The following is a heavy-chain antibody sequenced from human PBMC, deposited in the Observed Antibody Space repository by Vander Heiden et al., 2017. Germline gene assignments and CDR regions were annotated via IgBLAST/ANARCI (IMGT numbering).Heavy chain of an antibody. D-gene: IGHD5-18*01. CDR2: IYSGGST. CDR3: ARGEGYSYGYAWFDP. CDR1: GFTVSSNY. Sequence: EVQLVESGGGLIQPGGSLILSCSASGFTVSSNYMSWGRQAPGKGLEWVSVIYSGGSTYYADSVKGRFTISRDNSKNTLYLQMNSLRAEDTAVYYCARGEGYSYGYAWFDPWGQGTLVTVSS. V-gene: IGHV3-53*01. J-gene: IGHJ5*02.